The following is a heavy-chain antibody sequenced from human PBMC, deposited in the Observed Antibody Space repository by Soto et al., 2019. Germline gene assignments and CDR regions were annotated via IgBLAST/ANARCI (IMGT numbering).Heavy chain of an antibody. CDR3: AIDPCGDCFDWYFDH. Sequence: QVQLVESGGGVVQPGRSLTLSCTASGITFSSFAVHWVRQSPGKGLDWVAAISYDGTTKFYADSVKGRFTISRDNSNNTLYLQMNSLRGEDTAVYYWAIDPCGDCFDWYFDHWGHGTLVTVSS. V-gene: IGHV3-30-3*01. CDR1: GITFSSFA. J-gene: IGHJ2*01. CDR2: ISYDGTTK. D-gene: IGHD2-21*02.